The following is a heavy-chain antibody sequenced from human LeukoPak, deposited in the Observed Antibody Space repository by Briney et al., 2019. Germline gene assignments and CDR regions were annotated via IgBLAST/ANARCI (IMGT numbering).Heavy chain of an antibody. J-gene: IGHJ6*02. CDR1: GDSISTYY. CDR3: ARDVAVAGNYYYYGMDV. D-gene: IGHD6-19*01. CDR2: IHTSGRA. V-gene: IGHV4-4*07. Sequence: PSETLSLTCTVSGDSISTYYWSWIRQSAGKGLEWIGRIHTSGRANYNPSLKSRVTMSVDTSKTQFSLKVNSVTAADTGVYYCARDVAVAGNYYYYGMDVWGQGTTVTVSS.